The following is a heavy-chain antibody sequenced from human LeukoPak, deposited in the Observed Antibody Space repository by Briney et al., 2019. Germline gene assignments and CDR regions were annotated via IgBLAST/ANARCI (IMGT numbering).Heavy chain of an antibody. J-gene: IGHJ6*02. CDR2: IYTSGST. CDR1: GGSISSYY. V-gene: IGHV4-4*07. D-gene: IGHD4-23*01. Sequence: SETLSLTCTVPGGSISSYYWSWIRQPAGKGLEWIGRIYTSGSTNYNPSLKSRVTMSVDTSKNQFSLKLSSVTAADTAVYYCARWATVVTNYYYGMDVWGQGTTVTVSS. CDR3: ARWATVVTNYYYGMDV.